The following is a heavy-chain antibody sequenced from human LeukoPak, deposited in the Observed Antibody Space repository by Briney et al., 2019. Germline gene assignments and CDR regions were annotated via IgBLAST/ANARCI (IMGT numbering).Heavy chain of an antibody. Sequence: GGSLRLSCAASGFTVSSNYMSWVRQAPGKRLEWVSVIYSGGSTYYADSVKGRFTISRDNSKNTLYLQMNSLRAEDTAVYYCARVGLWFGELHENWGQGTLVTVSS. V-gene: IGHV3-66*01. CDR3: ARVGLWFGELHEN. CDR2: IYSGGST. D-gene: IGHD3-10*01. J-gene: IGHJ4*02. CDR1: GFTVSSNY.